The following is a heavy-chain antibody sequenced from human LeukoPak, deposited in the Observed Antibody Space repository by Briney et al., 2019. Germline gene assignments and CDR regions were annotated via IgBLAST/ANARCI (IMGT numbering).Heavy chain of an antibody. Sequence: ASVKVSCKASGYTFTSYDINWVRQATGQGLEWTGWMNPNSGNTGYAQKFQGRVTMTRNTSISTAYMELSSLRSEDTAVYYCAREGTYYDSSGYYTLLDYWGQGTLVTVSS. CDR1: GYTFTSYD. D-gene: IGHD3-22*01. CDR3: AREGTYYDSSGYYTLLDY. CDR2: MNPNSGNT. V-gene: IGHV1-8*01. J-gene: IGHJ4*02.